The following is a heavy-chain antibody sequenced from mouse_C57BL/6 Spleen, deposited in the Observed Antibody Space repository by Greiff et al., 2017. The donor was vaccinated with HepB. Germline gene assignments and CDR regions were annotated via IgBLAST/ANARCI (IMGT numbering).Heavy chain of an antibody. CDR3: ARYIPGNFDY. CDR2: IRNKANGYTT. V-gene: IGHV7-3*01. D-gene: IGHD4-1*01. J-gene: IGHJ2*01. Sequence: EVMLVESGGGLVQPGGSLSLSCAASGFTFTDYYMSWVRQPPGKALEWLGFIRNKANGYTTEYSASVKGRFTISRDNSQSILYLQMNALRAEDSATYYCARYIPGNFDYWGQGTTLTVSS. CDR1: GFTFTDYY.